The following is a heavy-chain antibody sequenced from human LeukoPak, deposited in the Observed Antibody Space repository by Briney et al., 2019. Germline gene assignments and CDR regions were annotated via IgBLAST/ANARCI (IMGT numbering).Heavy chain of an antibody. CDR3: AKGSCSSSSCYVMYFLH. Sequence: GGSLRLSCAASGFTFSSYVMSWVRQAPGKGLEWVSAISGSGGSTYYADSVKGRFTLSRDNSKNTLYLQMNSLRAEDTAVDYCAKGSCSSSSCYVMYFLHWGQGTLVTVSS. J-gene: IGHJ1*01. CDR2: ISGSGGST. CDR1: GFTFSSYV. V-gene: IGHV3-23*01. D-gene: IGHD2-2*01.